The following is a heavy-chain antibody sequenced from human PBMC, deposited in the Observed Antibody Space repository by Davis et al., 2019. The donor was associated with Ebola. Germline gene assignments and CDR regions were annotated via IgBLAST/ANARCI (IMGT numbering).Heavy chain of an antibody. CDR1: GGTFSIFG. CDR2: IIPTYATS. CDR3: ARSAIAYCSGGSCYFDY. V-gene: IGHV1-69*13. J-gene: IGHJ4*02. D-gene: IGHD2-15*01. Sequence: SSVKVSCKASGGTFSIFGSNWVRQAPGQGLEWIGVIIPTYATSYYAQKFQGRVTITADESTSTAYMELSSLKSEDTAVYFCARSAIAYCSGGSCYFDYWGQGTLVTVSS.